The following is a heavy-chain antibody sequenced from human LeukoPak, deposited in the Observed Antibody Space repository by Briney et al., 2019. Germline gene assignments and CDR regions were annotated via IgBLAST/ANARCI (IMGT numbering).Heavy chain of an antibody. CDR3: ARHRHRLLWFGESSPRGVWFDP. D-gene: IGHD3-10*01. V-gene: IGHV4-61*02. CDR1: GGSISSGSYY. CDR2: IYTSGST. J-gene: IGHJ5*02. Sequence: PSETLSLTCTVSGGSISSGSYYWSWIRQPAGKGLEWIGRIYTSGSTNYNPSLKSRVTISVDTSKNQFSLKLSSVTAADTAVYYCARHRHRLLWFGESSPRGVWFDPWGQGTLVTVSS.